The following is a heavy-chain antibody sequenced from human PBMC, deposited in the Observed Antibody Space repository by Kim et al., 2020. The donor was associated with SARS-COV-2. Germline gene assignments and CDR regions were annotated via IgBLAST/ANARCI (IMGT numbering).Heavy chain of an antibody. CDR3: ARGGGSGSYSGDACDI. V-gene: IGHV3-13*04. Sequence: GGSLRLSCAASGFTFSSYDMHWVRQATGKGLEWVSAIGTAGDTYYPGSVKGRFTISRENAKNSLYLQMNSLRAGDTAVYYCARGGGSGSYSGDACDIWGQGTMVTVSS. J-gene: IGHJ3*02. CDR1: GFTFSSYD. D-gene: IGHD3-10*01. CDR2: IGTAGDT.